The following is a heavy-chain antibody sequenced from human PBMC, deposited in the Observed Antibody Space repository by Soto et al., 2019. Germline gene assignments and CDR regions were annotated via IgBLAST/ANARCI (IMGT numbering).Heavy chain of an antibody. D-gene: IGHD6-13*01. Sequence: ASVKLSCKASGGTFSSYYMHWVRQAPGQGLEWMGIINPSGGSTSYAQKFQGRVTMTRDTSTSTVYMELSSLRSEDTAVYYCARGAPRIAAAGVFDYWGQGTLVTVSS. CDR3: ARGAPRIAAAGVFDY. CDR1: GGTFSSYY. V-gene: IGHV1-46*01. J-gene: IGHJ4*02. CDR2: INPSGGST.